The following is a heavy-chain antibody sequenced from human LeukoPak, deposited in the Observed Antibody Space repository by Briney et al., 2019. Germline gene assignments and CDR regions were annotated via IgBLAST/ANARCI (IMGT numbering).Heavy chain of an antibody. J-gene: IGHJ5*02. CDR2: IYYSGST. CDR1: GGSISSYY. V-gene: IGHV4-59*08. Sequence: PSETLSLTCTVSGGSISSYYWSWIRQPPGKGLEWTGYIYYSGSTNYNPSLKSRVTISVDTSKNQFSLKLSSVTAADTAVYYCARLHPYGLRWSAAHWFDPWGQGTLVTVSS. CDR3: ARLHPYGLRWSAAHWFDP. D-gene: IGHD4-23*01.